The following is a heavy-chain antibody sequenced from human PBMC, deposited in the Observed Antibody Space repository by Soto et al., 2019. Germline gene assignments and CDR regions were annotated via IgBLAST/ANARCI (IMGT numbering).Heavy chain of an antibody. CDR2: ISYDGSNK. J-gene: IGHJ6*02. CDR3: AKPGGVVIGYYGMDV. D-gene: IGHD3-3*01. CDR1: GFTFSSYG. V-gene: IGHV3-30*18. Sequence: QVQLVESGGGVVQPGRSLRLSCAASGFTFSSYGMHWVRQAPGKGLEWVAVISYDGSNKYYADSVKGRFTISRDNSKNTLYLQMNSLRAEDTAVYYCAKPGGVVIGYYGMDVWGQGTTGTVSS.